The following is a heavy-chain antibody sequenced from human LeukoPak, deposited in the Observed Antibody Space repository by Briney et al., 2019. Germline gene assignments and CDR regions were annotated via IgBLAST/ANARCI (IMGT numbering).Heavy chain of an antibody. CDR2: IIPIYGIA. CDR3: ARGVFAAGLPDAFDI. V-gene: IGHV1-69*13. CDR1: GGTFSTYA. J-gene: IGHJ3*02. D-gene: IGHD3-10*01. Sequence: EASVKVSCKASGGTFSTYAISWLRQAPGQGLEWMGGIIPIYGIANYAQKLRGRVTITADESTSTAYMELSSLRSEDTAVYYCARGVFAAGLPDAFDIWGQGTMVTVSS.